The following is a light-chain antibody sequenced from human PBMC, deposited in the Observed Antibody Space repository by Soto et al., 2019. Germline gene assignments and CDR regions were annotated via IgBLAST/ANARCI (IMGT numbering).Light chain of an antibody. Sequence: DTQMTQSPATLSVSVGDRVTITCRASHSISSRLAWYQQKPGKAPKLLIYKASSLESGIPARFSGSGSGTEITLNIRRLDSEDFATYQSPPFHQSPSTFGRGTQLDI. CDR3: PPFHQSPST. CDR2: KAS. J-gene: IGKJ4*01. V-gene: IGKV1-5*03. CDR1: HSISSR.